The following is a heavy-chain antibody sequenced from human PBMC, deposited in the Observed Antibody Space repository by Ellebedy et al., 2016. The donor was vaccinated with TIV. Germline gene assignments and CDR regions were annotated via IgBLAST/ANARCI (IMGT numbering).Heavy chain of an antibody. V-gene: IGHV3-53*01. D-gene: IGHD2-2*01. Sequence: GESLKISCAASGFTVSSNFMTWVRQAPGKGLEWVSVIYGGGTIRYADSVKGRFTISRDNSKNTVDLQMNSLRAEDTAVYYSARPTVPATICGACGMDVWGQGTTVIVSS. J-gene: IGHJ6*02. CDR2: IYGGGTI. CDR1: GFTVSSNF. CDR3: ARPTVPATICGACGMDV.